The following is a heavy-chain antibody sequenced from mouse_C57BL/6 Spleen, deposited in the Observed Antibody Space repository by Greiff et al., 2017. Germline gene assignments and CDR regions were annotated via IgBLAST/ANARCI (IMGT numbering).Heavy chain of an antibody. V-gene: IGHV1-52*01. Sequence: QVQLQQSGAELVRPGSSVKLSCKASGYTFTSYWMHWVKQRPLQGLEWLGNIDPSDSGTHYNQKFKATATLTVDKSSITAYMQLSSLTTEYSAVYYCARLYYSNYYYAMDYWGQGTSVTVSA. CDR3: ARLYYSNYYYAMDY. CDR1: GYTFTSYW. J-gene: IGHJ4*01. CDR2: IDPSDSGT. D-gene: IGHD2-5*01.